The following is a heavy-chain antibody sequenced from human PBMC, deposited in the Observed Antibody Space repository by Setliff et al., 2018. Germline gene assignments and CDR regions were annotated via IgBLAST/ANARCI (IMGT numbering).Heavy chain of an antibody. V-gene: IGHV1-8*02. Sequence: ASVKVSCKASGYTFTSYDINWVRQATGQGLEWMGWMNPNSGNTGYAQKFQGRVTMTRNTSISTAYMELSSLRSDDTAGYYCARARGLRDTAMVGVDYWGQGTLVTVSS. J-gene: IGHJ4*02. CDR3: ARARGLRDTAMVGVDY. CDR2: MNPNSGNT. CDR1: GYTFTSYD. D-gene: IGHD5-18*01.